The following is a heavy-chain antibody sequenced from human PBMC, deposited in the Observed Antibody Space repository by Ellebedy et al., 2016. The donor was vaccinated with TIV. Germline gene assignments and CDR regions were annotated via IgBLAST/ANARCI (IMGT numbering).Heavy chain of an antibody. CDR1: GFTFSSYE. D-gene: IGHD6-13*01. CDR2: IYSGGST. Sequence: GESLKISCAASGFTFSSYEMNWVRQAPGKGLEWVSVIYSGGSTYYADSVKGRFTISRDNSKNTLYLQMNSLRAEDTAVYYCARSVSSWYLRGDYWGQGTLVTVSS. J-gene: IGHJ4*02. CDR3: ARSVSSWYLRGDY. V-gene: IGHV3-66*01.